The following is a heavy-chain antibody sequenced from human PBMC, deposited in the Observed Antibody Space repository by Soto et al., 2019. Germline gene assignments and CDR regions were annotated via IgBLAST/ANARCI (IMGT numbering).Heavy chain of an antibody. Sequence: PSETLSLTCTVSGGSISSGDYYWSWIRQPPGKGLEWIGYIYYSGSTYYNPSLKSRVTISVDTSKNQFSLKLSSVTAADTAVYYCARDVFGVVYYYGMDVWGQGTTVTVSS. CDR2: IYYSGST. J-gene: IGHJ6*02. CDR1: GGSISSGDYY. D-gene: IGHD3-3*01. V-gene: IGHV4-30-4*01. CDR3: ARDVFGVVYYYGMDV.